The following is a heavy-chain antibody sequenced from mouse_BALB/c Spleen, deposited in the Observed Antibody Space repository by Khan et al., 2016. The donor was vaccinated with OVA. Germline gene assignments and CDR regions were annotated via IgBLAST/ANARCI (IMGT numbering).Heavy chain of an antibody. CDR3: ARAGYGGFAY. J-gene: IGHJ3*01. CDR2: IYPGSGYT. CDR1: GYTFSDYL. Sequence: VQLQESGPELVKPGAAVNMSCKASGYTFSDYLISWVKQRTGQGLEWIGEIYPGSGYTYYNEKFKGKATLTSDKSSNTAYMQLSSLTSEDSAVYFCARAGYGGFAYWGQGTLVTVSA. D-gene: IGHD3-2*02. V-gene: IGHV1-81*01.